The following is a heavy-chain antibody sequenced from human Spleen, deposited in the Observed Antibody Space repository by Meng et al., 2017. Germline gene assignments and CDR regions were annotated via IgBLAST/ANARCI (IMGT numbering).Heavy chain of an antibody. CDR1: VGPFSGYF. V-gene: IGHV4-34*02. Sequence: QVQLQEWGAGLLKPSETLSLTCAVYVGPFSGYFWSWIRQPPGKGLEWIGEINHSGSTNYNPSLKSRVTISVDTSKNQFSLKLSSVTAADTAVYYCARSIAAVPFDYWGQGTLVTVSS. D-gene: IGHD6-13*01. CDR2: INHSGST. CDR3: ARSIAAVPFDY. J-gene: IGHJ4*02.